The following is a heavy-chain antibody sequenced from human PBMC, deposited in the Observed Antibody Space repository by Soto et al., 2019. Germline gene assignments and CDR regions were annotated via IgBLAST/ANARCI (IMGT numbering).Heavy chain of an antibody. Sequence: PSETLSLTCAVSSCPISSCNWWSWVRQPPGKGLEWIGEVFQSGSTNYNPSLKSRVTISVDKSTNQFPLKLSSVTAADMAVYHCATLGSSFHDSFDFWGQGVLVTVSS. CDR3: ATLGSSFHDSFDF. J-gene: IGHJ4*02. D-gene: IGHD6-6*01. V-gene: IGHV4-4*02. CDR2: VFQSGST. CDR1: SCPISSCNW.